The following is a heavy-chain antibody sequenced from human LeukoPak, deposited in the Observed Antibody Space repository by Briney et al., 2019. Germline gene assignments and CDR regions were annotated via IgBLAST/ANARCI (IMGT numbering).Heavy chain of an antibody. CDR1: GYTFTSYG. J-gene: IGHJ4*02. V-gene: IGHV1-18*01. D-gene: IGHD3-22*01. CDR3: ARWLTYGNFDY. CDR2: ISPYNGDT. Sequence: ASVKVSCKASGYTFTSYGITWVRQAPGQGLELMAWISPYNGDTNYTQNLQGRVTMTTDTSTSTAYMELRSLRSDDTAVYYCARWLTYGNFDYWGQGTLVTVSS.